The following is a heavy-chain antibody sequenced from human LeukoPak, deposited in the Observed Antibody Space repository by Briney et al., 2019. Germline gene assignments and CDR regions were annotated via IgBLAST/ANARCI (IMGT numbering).Heavy chain of an antibody. V-gene: IGHV1-69*05. CDR3: ARGRYYDSSGPFDY. Sequence: SVKVSCKASGGTFSSYAISWVRQAPGQGLEWVGRIIPIFGTANYAQKFQGGVTITTDESTSTAYMELSSLRSEDTAVYYCARGRYYDSSGPFDYWGQGTLVTVSS. J-gene: IGHJ4*02. D-gene: IGHD3-22*01. CDR1: GGTFSSYA. CDR2: IIPIFGTA.